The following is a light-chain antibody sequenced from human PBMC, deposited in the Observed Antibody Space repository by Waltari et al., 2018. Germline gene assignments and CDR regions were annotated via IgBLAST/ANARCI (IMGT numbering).Light chain of an antibody. Sequence: SSELTQDPALSVALGQTVRFTCHGVRLRIYYVSWFQQKAGQDPTLVIYGKNNRPSGIPDRFSASTSGSRASLTIIGAQAEDEADYYCHSRDSNGDVLIGGGTKVTVV. V-gene: IGLV3-19*01. CDR2: GKN. CDR1: RLRIYY. J-gene: IGLJ2*01. CDR3: HSRDSNGDVL.